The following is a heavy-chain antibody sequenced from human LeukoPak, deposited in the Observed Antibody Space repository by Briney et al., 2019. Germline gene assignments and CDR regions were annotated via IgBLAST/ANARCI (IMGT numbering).Heavy chain of an antibody. CDR3: AKTHYDLLDV. V-gene: IGHV3-23*01. CDR2: ISTSGGSS. CDR1: GFTFSSYA. Sequence: GGSLRLSCAASGFTFSSYAMSWVRQAPGKGLEWVSGISTSGGSSSYADSVRGRFTISRDDSKSTLYLQMNSLRAEDTGTYYCAKTHYDLLDVWGQGTTVTVSS. D-gene: IGHD5-12*01. J-gene: IGHJ6*02.